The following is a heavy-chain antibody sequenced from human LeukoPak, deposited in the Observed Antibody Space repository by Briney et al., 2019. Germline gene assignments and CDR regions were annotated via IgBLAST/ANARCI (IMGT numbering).Heavy chain of an antibody. CDR1: GFTFSSYA. CDR3: ANTESLLRIAARPGFDY. CDR2: ISGSGGST. V-gene: IGHV3-23*01. D-gene: IGHD6-6*01. Sequence: PEGSLRLSCAASGFTFSSYAMSWVRQAPGKGLEWVSAISGSGGSTYYADSVKGRFTISRDNSKNTLYLQMNSLRAEDTAVYYCANTESLLRIAARPGFDYWGQGTLVTVSS. J-gene: IGHJ4*02.